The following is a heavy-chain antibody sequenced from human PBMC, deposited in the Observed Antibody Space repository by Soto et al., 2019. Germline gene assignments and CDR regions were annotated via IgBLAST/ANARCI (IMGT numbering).Heavy chain of an antibody. J-gene: IGHJ4*02. CDR1: GFTFSSYS. V-gene: IGHV3-48*01. D-gene: IGHD2-2*01. CDR3: ARPNQLLWGGGIDY. CDR2: ISSSSSTI. Sequence: PGGSLRLSCAASGFTFSSYSMNWVRQAPGKGLEWVSYISSSSSTIYYADSVKGRFTISRDNAKNSLYLQMNSLRAEDTAVYYCARPNQLLWGGGIDYWGQGTLVTVSS.